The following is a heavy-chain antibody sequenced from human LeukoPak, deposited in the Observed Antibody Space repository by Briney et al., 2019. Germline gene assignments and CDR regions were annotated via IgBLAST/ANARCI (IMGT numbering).Heavy chain of an antibody. J-gene: IGHJ3*02. CDR3: ARVRGNYYYDSSSYPRVHAFDI. CDR1: GGSFSGYY. V-gene: IGHV4-34*01. Sequence: PSETLSLTCVVYGGSFSGYYWSWIRQPPGKGLEWIGEINHSGSTNYNPSLKSRVTISVDTSKNQFSLKLSSVTAADTAVYYCARVRGNYYYDSSSYPRVHAFDIWGQGTMVTVSS. D-gene: IGHD3-22*01. CDR2: INHSGST.